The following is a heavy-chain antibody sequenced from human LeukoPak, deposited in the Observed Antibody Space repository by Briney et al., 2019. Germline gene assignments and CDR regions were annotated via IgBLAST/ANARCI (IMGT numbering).Heavy chain of an antibody. Sequence: ASVKVSCKASGYTFTSYGISWVRQAPGQGLEWMGWISAYNGNTNHAQKLQGRVTMTTDTSTSTAYMELRSLRSDDTAVYYCARVREYCSSTSCSQLDYWGQGTLVTVSS. CDR3: ARVREYCSSTSCSQLDY. D-gene: IGHD2-2*01. CDR1: GYTFTSYG. V-gene: IGHV1-18*01. J-gene: IGHJ4*02. CDR2: ISAYNGNT.